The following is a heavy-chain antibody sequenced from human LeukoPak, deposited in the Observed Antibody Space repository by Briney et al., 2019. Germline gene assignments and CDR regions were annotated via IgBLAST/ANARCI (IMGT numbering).Heavy chain of an antibody. J-gene: IGHJ3*02. Sequence: GGSLRLSCAASGFTFSSYAMSWVRQAPGKGLEWVSAISGSGGSTYYADSVKGRFTISRDNSKNTPYLQMNSLRAEDTAVYYCAKHIYGSGSLDAFDIWGQGTMVTVSS. D-gene: IGHD3-10*01. CDR1: GFTFSSYA. V-gene: IGHV3-23*01. CDR3: AKHIYGSGSLDAFDI. CDR2: ISGSGGST.